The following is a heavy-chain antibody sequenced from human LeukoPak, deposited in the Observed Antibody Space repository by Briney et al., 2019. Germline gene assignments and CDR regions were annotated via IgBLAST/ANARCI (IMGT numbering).Heavy chain of an antibody. J-gene: IGHJ3*02. Sequence: SVRVSCKASGGTFSSYAISWVRQAPGQGLEWMGRIIPILGIANYAQKFQGRVTITADKSTSTAYMELSSLRSEDTAVYYCARGGQLGAGTSEAFDIWGQGTMVTVSS. CDR1: GGTFSSYA. CDR2: IIPILGIA. V-gene: IGHV1-69*04. D-gene: IGHD1-1*01. CDR3: ARGGQLGAGTSEAFDI.